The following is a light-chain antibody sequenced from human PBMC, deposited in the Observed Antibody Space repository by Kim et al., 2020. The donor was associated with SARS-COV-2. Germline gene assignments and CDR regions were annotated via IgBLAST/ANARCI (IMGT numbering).Light chain of an antibody. CDR2: KVS. J-gene: IGKJ3*01. V-gene: IGKV2-30*01. Sequence: PASISCRSSQSFVYIDGNIYLNWFHQRPGQSPRRLIYKVSNRDSGVPDRFSGSGSGTDFTLHISRVEAEDVGIYYCMQGTHWPFTFGPGTKVDIK. CDR1: QSFVYIDGNIY. CDR3: MQGTHWPFT.